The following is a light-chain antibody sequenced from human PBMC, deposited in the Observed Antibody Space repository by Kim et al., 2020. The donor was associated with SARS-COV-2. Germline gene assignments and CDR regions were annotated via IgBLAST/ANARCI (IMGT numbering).Light chain of an antibody. Sequence: SPGERAILSCRASQSVSSSYLARYQHKPGQSPRLLIHGASSRATGVPDRFRGGGSGTDFTLTITRLEPEDFAVYYCQQYGRSPTTFGQGTRLEIK. V-gene: IGKV3-20*01. CDR3: QQYGRSPTT. J-gene: IGKJ5*01. CDR2: GAS. CDR1: QSVSSSY.